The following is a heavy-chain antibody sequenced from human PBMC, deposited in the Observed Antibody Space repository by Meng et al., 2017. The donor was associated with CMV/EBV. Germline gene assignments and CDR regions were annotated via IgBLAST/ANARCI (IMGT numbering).Heavy chain of an antibody. CDR1: GGSISSSSYY. D-gene: IGHD2-2*01. V-gene: IGHV4-39*07. J-gene: IGHJ4*02. Sequence: ESLKISCTVSGGSISSSSYYWGGIRQPPGKGLEWIGSIYYSGSTYYNPSLKSRVTISVDTSKNQFSLKLSSVTAADTAVYYCARDTIVVVPAASGGFDYWGQGTLVTVSS. CDR3: ARDTIVVVPAASGGFDY. CDR2: IYYSGST.